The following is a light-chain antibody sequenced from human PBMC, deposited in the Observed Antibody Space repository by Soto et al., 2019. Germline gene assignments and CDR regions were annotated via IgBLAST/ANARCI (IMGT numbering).Light chain of an antibody. CDR2: GAS. J-gene: IGKJ1*01. V-gene: IGKV3-20*01. CDR3: QQDGSSPQT. CDR1: QSVSSSY. Sequence: EIVLTKSPGTLSLSPGERATLSCRASQSVSSSYLAWYQQKPGQAPRLLIYGASSRATGIPDRFSGSGSGTDFTLTISRLEPEDFAVYYCQQDGSSPQTFGQGTKVDIK.